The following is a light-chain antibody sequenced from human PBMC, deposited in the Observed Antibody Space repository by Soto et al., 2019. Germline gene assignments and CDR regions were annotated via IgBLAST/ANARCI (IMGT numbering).Light chain of an antibody. Sequence: QSALTQPPSASGSPGQSVTISCTGTSSDVGGYNYVSWYQQHPGKAPKLMIYEVSKRPSGVPDRFSGSKSGNTASLTVSGLQAEDEADYCCSSYAGNNNVVFGGGTKLTVL. CDR2: EVS. V-gene: IGLV2-8*01. CDR1: SSDVGGYNY. J-gene: IGLJ2*01. CDR3: SSYAGNNNVV.